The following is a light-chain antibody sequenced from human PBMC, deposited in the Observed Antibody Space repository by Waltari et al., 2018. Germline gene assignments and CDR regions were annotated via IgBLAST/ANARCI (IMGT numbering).Light chain of an antibody. CDR2: VNSDGSH. Sequence: QLVLTQSPSASASLGASVKLTCTLSSGHSSNVVAWHQQQPEKGPRYLMKVNSDGSHSKGDGIPFRFSVSSSGAERYLTISSLQSEDEADYYCQTGGHGTWVFGGGTKLTVL. CDR1: SGHSSNV. J-gene: IGLJ3*02. CDR3: QTGGHGTWV. V-gene: IGLV4-69*01.